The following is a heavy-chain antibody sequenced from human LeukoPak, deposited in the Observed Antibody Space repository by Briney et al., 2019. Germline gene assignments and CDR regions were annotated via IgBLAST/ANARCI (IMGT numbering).Heavy chain of an antibody. J-gene: IGHJ5*02. CDR2: IYTSGST. Sequence: SETLSLTCTVSGGSISSYYWSWIRQPAGKGLEWIGRIYTSGSTNYNPSLKSRVTISVDTSKNQFSLKLSSVTAADTAVYYCARDQVIAARPRWFDPWGQGTLVTVSS. D-gene: IGHD6-6*01. CDR3: ARDQVIAARPRWFDP. V-gene: IGHV4-4*07. CDR1: GGSISSYY.